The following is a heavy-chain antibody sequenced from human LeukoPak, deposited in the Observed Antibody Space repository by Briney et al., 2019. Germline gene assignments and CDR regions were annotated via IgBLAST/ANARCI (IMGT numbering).Heavy chain of an antibody. CDR3: ASTPPDYYEGDAFDI. CDR2: IYTSGST. D-gene: IGHD3-22*01. V-gene: IGHV4-61*02. Sequence: SQTLSLTCTVSGGSISSGSYYWSWIRQPAGKGLEWIGRIYTSGSTNYNPSLKSRDTISVDTSKNQFSLKLSSVTAADTAVYYCASTPPDYYEGDAFDIWGQGTMVTVSS. CDR1: GGSISSGSYY. J-gene: IGHJ3*02.